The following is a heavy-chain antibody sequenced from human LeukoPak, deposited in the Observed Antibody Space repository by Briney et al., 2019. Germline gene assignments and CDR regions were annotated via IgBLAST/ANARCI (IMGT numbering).Heavy chain of an antibody. J-gene: IGHJ5*02. V-gene: IGHV3-30-3*01. CDR2: ISYDGSNK. D-gene: IGHD6-13*01. CDR1: GFTFSSYA. Sequence: GGSLRLSCAASGFTFSSYAMHWVRQAPGKGLEWVAVISYDGSNKYYADSVKGRFTISRDNSKNTLYLQMNSLRAEDTAVYYCARGKGYGSSWLNWFDPWGRGTLVTVSS. CDR3: ARGKGYGSSWLNWFDP.